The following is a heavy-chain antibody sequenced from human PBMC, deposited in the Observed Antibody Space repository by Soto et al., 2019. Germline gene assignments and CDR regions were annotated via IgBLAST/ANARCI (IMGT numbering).Heavy chain of an antibody. Sequence: EASVKVSCKASGYTFTSYDINWVRQATGQGLEWMGWMNPNSGNTGYAQKFQGRVTMTRNTSISTAYMELSSLRSEDTAVYYCARGRREVIAVAGMGYYYYMDVWGKGTTVTVSS. J-gene: IGHJ6*03. CDR1: GYTFTSYD. CDR3: ARGRREVIAVAGMGYYYYMDV. V-gene: IGHV1-8*01. D-gene: IGHD6-19*01. CDR2: MNPNSGNT.